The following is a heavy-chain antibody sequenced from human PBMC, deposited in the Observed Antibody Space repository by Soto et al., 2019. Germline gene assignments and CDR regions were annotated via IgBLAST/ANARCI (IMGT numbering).Heavy chain of an antibody. D-gene: IGHD1-26*01. CDR1: GFTFSSYG. Sequence: PGGSLRLSCAASGFTFSSYGMHWVRQAPGKGLEWVAVISYDGSNKYYADSVKGRFTISRDNSKNTLYLQMNSLRAEDTAVYYCAKDYAPPIVGAPRGFFDYWGQGTLVTVSS. CDR3: AKDYAPPIVGAPRGFFDY. CDR2: ISYDGSNK. V-gene: IGHV3-30*18. J-gene: IGHJ4*02.